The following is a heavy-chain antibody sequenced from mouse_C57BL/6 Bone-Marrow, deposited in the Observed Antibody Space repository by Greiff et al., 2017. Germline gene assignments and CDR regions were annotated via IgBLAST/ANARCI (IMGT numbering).Heavy chain of an antibody. CDR2: ISSGGSYT. CDR1: GFTFSSYG. D-gene: IGHD2-1*01. Sequence: EVQVVESGGDLVKPGGSLKLSCAASGFTFSSYGMSWVRQTPDKRLEWVATISSGGSYTYYPDSVKGRFTISRDNAKNTLYLQMSSLKSEDTAMYYCARPSIYYGNYVLAMDYWGQGTSVTVSS. CDR3: ARPSIYYGNYVLAMDY. J-gene: IGHJ4*01. V-gene: IGHV5-6*01.